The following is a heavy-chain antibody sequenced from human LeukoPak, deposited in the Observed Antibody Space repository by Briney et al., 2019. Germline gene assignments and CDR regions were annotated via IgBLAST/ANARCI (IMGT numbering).Heavy chain of an antibody. D-gene: IGHD1-26*01. CDR3: ARVLGLLRIFDY. V-gene: IGHV1-2*02. CDR2: INPNSGGT. CDR1: GYTFTGYY. J-gene: IGHJ4*02. Sequence: ASVKVSCKASGYTFTGYYMHWVRQAPGQGLEWMGWINPNSGGTNYAQKFQGRVTMTRDTSISTAYMELSRLRSDDTAVCYCARVLGLLRIFDYWGQGTLVTVSS.